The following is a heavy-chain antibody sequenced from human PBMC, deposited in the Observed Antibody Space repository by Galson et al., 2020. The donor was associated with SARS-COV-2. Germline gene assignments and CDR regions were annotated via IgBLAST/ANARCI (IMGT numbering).Heavy chain of an antibody. J-gene: IGHJ4*02. CDR2: IFPGDSDT. CDR1: GYSFTNYW. Sequence: GESLKISCKGSGYSFTNYWIGWVRQMPGKGLEWMGIIFPGDSDTRYSPSFQGQVTISADRSISTAYLQWSSLKASDTAIYYCAKVGRIAAAGKIRANWPFDYWGQGTLVTVSS. CDR3: AKVGRIAAAGKIRANWPFDY. D-gene: IGHD6-13*01. V-gene: IGHV5-51*01.